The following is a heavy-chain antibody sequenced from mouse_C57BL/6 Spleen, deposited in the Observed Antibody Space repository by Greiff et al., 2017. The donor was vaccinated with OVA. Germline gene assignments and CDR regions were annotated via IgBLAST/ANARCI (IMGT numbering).Heavy chain of an antibody. V-gene: IGHV10-1*01. CDR2: IRSKSNNYAT. CDR3: VRHRGSY. CDR1: GFSFNTYA. Sequence: EVQAVASGGGLVQPKGSLKLSCAASGFSFNTYAMNWVRQAPGTGLEWVARIRSKSNNYATYYADSVKDRFTISRDDSEIMLYLQMNNLKTEDTSMYYCVRHRGSYWGQGTLVTVSA. J-gene: IGHJ3*01.